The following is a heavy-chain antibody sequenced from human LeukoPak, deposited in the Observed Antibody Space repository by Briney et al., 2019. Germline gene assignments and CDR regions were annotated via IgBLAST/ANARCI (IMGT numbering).Heavy chain of an antibody. CDR2: INSDGSST. J-gene: IGHJ4*02. CDR1: GFTFSSYW. CDR3: ARDPRVTAYFDY. D-gene: IGHD4-11*01. V-gene: IGHV3-74*01. Sequence: GGSLRLSCAASGFTFSSYWMHWVRQAPGKGLVWVSRINSDGSSTSYADSVRGRFTISRDNAKNTLYLQMNSLRAEDTAVYYCARDPRVTAYFDYWGQGTLVTVSS.